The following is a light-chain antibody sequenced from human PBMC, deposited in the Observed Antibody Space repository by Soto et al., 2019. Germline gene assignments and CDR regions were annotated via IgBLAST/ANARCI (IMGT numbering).Light chain of an antibody. V-gene: IGKV3-15*01. Sequence: EIVMTQSPATLSLSPRERATLSCRASQSVSTNLAWYQQKPGQTHRILIYESSTWATGIPARFSGGGSGPEFTLTSSSLQAEDFADYFCLQDHSWPLTFGGGTKVEIK. CDR3: LQDHSWPLT. J-gene: IGKJ4*01. CDR1: QSVSTN. CDR2: ESS.